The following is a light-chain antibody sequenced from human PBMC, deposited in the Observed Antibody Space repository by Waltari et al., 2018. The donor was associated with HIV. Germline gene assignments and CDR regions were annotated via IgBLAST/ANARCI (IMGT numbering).Light chain of an antibody. CDR2: RNN. CDR1: SNNVGNRG. V-gene: IGLV10-54*01. J-gene: IGLJ3*02. CDR3: SAWDSSLSAWV. Sequence: QAGLTQPPSVSNGLRQTATLTCTGNSNNVGNRGAAWLQQHQGHPPKLLSYRNNNRPSGVSERLSASRSGNTASLTITGLQPEDEADYYCSAWDSSLSAWVFGGGTKLTVL.